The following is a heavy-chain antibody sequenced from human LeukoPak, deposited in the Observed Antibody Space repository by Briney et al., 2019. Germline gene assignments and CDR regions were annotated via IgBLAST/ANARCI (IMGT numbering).Heavy chain of an antibody. V-gene: IGHV1-18*01. Sequence: ASVKVSRKASGYTFTSYGISWVRQAPGQGLEWMGWISAYNGNTNYAQKLQGRVTMTTDTSTSTAYMELRSLRSDDTAVYYCARTPLRSGGRFNWFDPWGQGTLVTVSS. CDR1: GYTFTSYG. D-gene: IGHD2-15*01. CDR3: ARTPLRSGGRFNWFDP. J-gene: IGHJ5*02. CDR2: ISAYNGNT.